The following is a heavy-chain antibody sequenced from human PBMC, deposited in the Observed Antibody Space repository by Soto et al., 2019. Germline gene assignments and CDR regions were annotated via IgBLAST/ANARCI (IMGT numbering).Heavy chain of an antibody. CDR1: GFTFSSYA. J-gene: IGHJ4*02. CDR3: ACPQPFWSGYYGGCDY. V-gene: IGHV3-30-3*01. Sequence: LRLSCAASGFTFSSYAMHWVRQAPGKGLEWVAVISYDGSNKYYADSVKGRFTISRDNSKNTLYLQMNSLRAEDTAVYYCACPQPFWSGYYGGCDYWGQGTLVTVSS. D-gene: IGHD3-3*02. CDR2: ISYDGSNK.